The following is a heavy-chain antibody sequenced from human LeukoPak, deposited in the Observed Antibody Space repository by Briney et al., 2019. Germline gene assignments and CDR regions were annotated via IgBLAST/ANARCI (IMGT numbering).Heavy chain of an antibody. CDR1: GFTFSNYE. Sequence: GGSLRLSCAASGFTFSNYEMHWVRRAPGKGLEWASYISSGGSTVYYADSVKGRFTVSRDNAKNSLYLQMSSLRAEDTAVYYWARGGSFVEYWGQGTLVSVSS. CDR2: ISSGGSTV. CDR3: ARGGSFVEY. V-gene: IGHV3-48*03. J-gene: IGHJ4*02. D-gene: IGHD3-10*01.